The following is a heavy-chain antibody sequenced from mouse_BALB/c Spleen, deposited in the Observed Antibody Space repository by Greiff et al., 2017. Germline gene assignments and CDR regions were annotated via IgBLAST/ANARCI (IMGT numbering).Heavy chain of an antibody. V-gene: IGHV1-69*02. D-gene: IGHD1-1*01. CDR1: GYTFTSYW. J-gene: IGHJ1*01. CDR2: IDPSDSYT. Sequence: VQLQQPGAELVKPGASVKLSCKASGYTFTSYWMHWVKQRPGQGLEWIGEIDPSDSYTNYNQKFKGKATLTVDKSSSTAYMQLSSLTSEDSAVYYCARTTVVPHWYFDVWGAGTTVTVSS. CDR3: ARTTVVPHWYFDV.